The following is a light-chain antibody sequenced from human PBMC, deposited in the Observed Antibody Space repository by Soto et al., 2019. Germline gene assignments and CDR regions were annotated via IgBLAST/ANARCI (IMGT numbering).Light chain of an antibody. Sequence: EMVMTQSPATLSVSPGERATLSCRASQSVSSNLAWYQQKPGQAPRLLIYGASTRATGVPARSSGSGSGTDSTLTPSSLQSEVFAVYHRQHYNSGPRPFGKGTKGKAN. CDR2: GAS. V-gene: IGKV3-15*01. CDR1: QSVSSN. J-gene: IGKJ1*01. CDR3: QHYNSGPRP.